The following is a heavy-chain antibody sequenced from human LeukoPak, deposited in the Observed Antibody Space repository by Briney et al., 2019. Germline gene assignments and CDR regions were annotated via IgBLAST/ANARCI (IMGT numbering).Heavy chain of an antibody. Sequence: GESLKISCKGSGYRFTSYWIAWVRQMPGKGLEWMGIIYPGDSDTRYSPSFQGQVTISADKSISTAYLQWSSLKASDTAMYYCARHSVITVADSWGEGTLVTVSS. D-gene: IGHD6-19*01. V-gene: IGHV5-51*01. CDR3: ARHSVITVADS. CDR1: GYRFTSYW. CDR2: IYPGDSDT. J-gene: IGHJ5*01.